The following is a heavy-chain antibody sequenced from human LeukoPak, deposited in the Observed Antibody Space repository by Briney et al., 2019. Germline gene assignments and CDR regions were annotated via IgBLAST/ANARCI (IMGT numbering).Heavy chain of an antibody. Sequence: PGGSLRPSSAPSVLAATCIYLSRGGQAPGKGLEGVSVFYTSGSTYYADSVKGRFTISRHNSNNTLYLQMNSVRAEDTAVYYCVRVPLHPTISHFDHWGQGILVTVSS. CDR2: FYTSGST. V-gene: IGHV3-53*04. CDR1: VLAATCIY. D-gene: IGHD3-3*01. CDR3: VRVPLHPTISHFDH. J-gene: IGHJ4*02.